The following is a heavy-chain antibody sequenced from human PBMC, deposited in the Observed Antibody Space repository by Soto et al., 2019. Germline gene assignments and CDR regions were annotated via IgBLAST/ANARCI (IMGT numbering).Heavy chain of an antibody. CDR2: ISAYNGNT. V-gene: IGHV1-18*01. J-gene: IGHJ3*02. D-gene: IGHD3-10*01. Sequence: ASVKVSCKASGYTFTSYGISWVRQAPGQGLEWMGWISAYNGNTNYAQKLQGRVTMTTDTSTSTAYMELRSLRSDDTAVYYCARDYFNSYYGSGSYYTDDAFDIWGKGTMVTVSS. CDR3: ARDYFNSYYGSGSYYTDDAFDI. CDR1: GYTFTSYG.